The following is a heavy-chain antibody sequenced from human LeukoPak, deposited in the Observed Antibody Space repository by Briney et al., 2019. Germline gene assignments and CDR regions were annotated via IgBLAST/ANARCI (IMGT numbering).Heavy chain of an antibody. CDR3: ARTVMYYYDSSAGNWFDP. CDR2: IYYSGST. CDR1: GYSISSGYY. J-gene: IGHJ5*02. D-gene: IGHD3-22*01. Sequence: SETLSLTCAVSGYSISSGYYWGWIRQPPGKGLEWIGSIYYSGSTYYNPSLKSRVTISVDTSENQFSLKLSSVTAADTAVYYCARTVMYYYDSSAGNWFDPWGQGTLVTVSS. V-gene: IGHV4-38-2*01.